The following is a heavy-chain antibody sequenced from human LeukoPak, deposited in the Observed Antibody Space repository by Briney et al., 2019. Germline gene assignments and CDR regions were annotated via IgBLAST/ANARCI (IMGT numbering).Heavy chain of an antibody. CDR1: GYTFTGYY. J-gene: IGHJ4*02. D-gene: IGHD6-13*01. CDR2: INPNSGGT. Sequence: ASVKVSCKASGYTFTGYYMHWVRQAPGQGLEWMGWINPNSGGTNYAQKFQGRVTMTRDTSISTAYMELSRLRSDDTAVYYCARVPKFGYSSSWYLFWGQGTLVTVSS. V-gene: IGHV1-2*02. CDR3: ARVPKFGYSSSWYLF.